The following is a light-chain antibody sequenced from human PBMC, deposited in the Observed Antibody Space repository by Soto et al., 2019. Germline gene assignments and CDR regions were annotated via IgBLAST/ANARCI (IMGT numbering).Light chain of an antibody. CDR1: TGAVTSGNY. V-gene: IGLV7-43*01. CDR3: LLYYGGAHLV. Sequence: QAVVTQEPSLAVSPGGTVTLTCASSTGAVTSGNYPSWFQQKPGQPPRTLIYTTDDKHSWTPARCSGYLLGGKAALTLSGVQPEDEADYYCLLYYGGAHLVFGGGTKLTVL. J-gene: IGLJ3*02. CDR2: TTD.